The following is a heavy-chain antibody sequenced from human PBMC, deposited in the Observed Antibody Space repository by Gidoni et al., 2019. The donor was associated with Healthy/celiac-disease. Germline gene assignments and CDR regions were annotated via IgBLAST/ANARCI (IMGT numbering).Heavy chain of an antibody. J-gene: IGHJ6*02. V-gene: IGHV3-33*01. CDR2: IWYEGSNK. Sequence: QVQLVASGGGVVQPGRSLRLSCAASGFTFSRYGMHWVRRAPGKGVEGGEVIWYEGSNKYYADSVEGRFTNSRDNSKNTLYLQMNSLRAEDTGVYYCARDGSGSQSYYYGMDVWGQGTTVTVSS. CDR3: ARDGSGSQSYYYGMDV. D-gene: IGHD1-26*01. CDR1: GFTFSRYG.